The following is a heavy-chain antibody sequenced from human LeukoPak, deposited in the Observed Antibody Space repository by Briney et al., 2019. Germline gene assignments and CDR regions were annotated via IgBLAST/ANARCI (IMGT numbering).Heavy chain of an antibody. CDR2: ISYDGSNK. V-gene: IGHV3-30-3*01. J-gene: IGHJ4*02. CDR1: GFTFSSYA. CDR3: ARDYYDSSGYQDY. Sequence: GGALRLSCAASGFTFSSYAMHWVRQAPGKGLEWVAVISYDGSNKYYADSVKGRFTISRDNSKNTLYLQMNSLRAEDTAVYYCARDYYDSSGYQDYWGQGTLVTVSS. D-gene: IGHD3-22*01.